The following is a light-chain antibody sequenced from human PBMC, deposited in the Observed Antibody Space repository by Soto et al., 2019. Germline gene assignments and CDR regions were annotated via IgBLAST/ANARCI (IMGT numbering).Light chain of an antibody. CDR1: QSISSY. CDR3: QQSYSTPWT. J-gene: IGKJ1*01. Sequence: DIQMTQSPSSLSASVGDRVTITCRASQSISSYLNWYQQKPGKAPKLLIYAASSLQSGVPSRFSGSGSGTDFTLTISTLQPEDFAIYCCQQSYSTPWTFGQGTKVDIK. CDR2: AAS. V-gene: IGKV1-39*01.